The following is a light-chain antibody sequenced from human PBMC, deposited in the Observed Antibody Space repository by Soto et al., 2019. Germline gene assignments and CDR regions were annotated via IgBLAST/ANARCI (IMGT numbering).Light chain of an antibody. CDR2: AAS. CDR1: QSISRY. J-gene: IGKJ3*01. Sequence: DIHMSQSPSSLSASVGYRFTITCRASQSISRYLNWYQQKPGKAPKLLIYAASSLQSGVPSRFSGSGSGTDFTLTISSLQPEDFETYYCQQSYSNLLTFGPGTKVDIK. CDR3: QQSYSNLLT. V-gene: IGKV1-39*01.